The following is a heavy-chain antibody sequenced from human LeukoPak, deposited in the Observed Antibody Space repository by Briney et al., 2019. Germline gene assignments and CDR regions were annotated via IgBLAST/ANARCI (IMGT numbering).Heavy chain of an antibody. CDR3: ARHVGSKYYDSSGPDAFDI. J-gene: IGHJ3*02. V-gene: IGHV4-4*02. CDR1: GDSISRSNW. CDR2: IYHSGSS. D-gene: IGHD3-22*01. Sequence: SGTLSLTCVVSGDSISRSNWWIWVRQPPGKGLEWIGEIYHSGSSNYNPSLKSRITISVDKSKNQFSLRLSSVTAADTAVYYCARHVGSKYYDSSGPDAFDIWGQGTMVTVSS.